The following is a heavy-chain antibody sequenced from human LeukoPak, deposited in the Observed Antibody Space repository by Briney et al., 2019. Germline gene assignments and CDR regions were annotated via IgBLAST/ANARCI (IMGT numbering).Heavy chain of an antibody. Sequence: PGGSLRLSCAASGFTFSSYGMHWVRQAPGKGLEWVAFIRYDGSNKYYADSVKGRFTISRDNSKNTLYLQMNSLRAEDTAVYYCAKDAQPARRQLLRLLFDYWGQGTLVTVSS. CDR2: IRYDGSNK. J-gene: IGHJ4*02. CDR1: GFTFSSYG. CDR3: AKDAQPARRQLLRLLFDY. D-gene: IGHD2-2*01. V-gene: IGHV3-30*02.